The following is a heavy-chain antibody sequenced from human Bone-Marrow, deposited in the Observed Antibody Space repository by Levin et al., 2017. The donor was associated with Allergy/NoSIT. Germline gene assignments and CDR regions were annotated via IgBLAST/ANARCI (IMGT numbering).Heavy chain of an antibody. Sequence: PSETLSLTCTVSGGSISSGDYYWSWIRQPPGKGLEWIGYIYYSGSTYYNPSLKSRVTISVDTSKNQFSLKLSSVTAADTAVYYCARNIAVAGRIAYYYGMDVWGQGTTVTVSS. D-gene: IGHD6-19*01. J-gene: IGHJ6*02. CDR1: GGSISSGDYY. CDR3: ARNIAVAGRIAYYYGMDV. CDR2: IYYSGST. V-gene: IGHV4-30-4*01.